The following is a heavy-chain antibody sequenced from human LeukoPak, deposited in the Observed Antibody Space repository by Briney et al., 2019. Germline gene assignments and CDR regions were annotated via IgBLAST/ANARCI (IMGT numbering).Heavy chain of an antibody. J-gene: IGHJ4*02. Sequence: GGSLRLSCAASGFTFSSYGMHWVRQAPGKGLEWVALISYDGSVEKNAASVKGRFTISRDNSKNTLYLQMNSLRTEDTAVYYCARALGSSWDSSLDSWGQGTLVPVSS. V-gene: IGHV3-30*03. CDR1: GFTFSSYG. D-gene: IGHD6-13*01. CDR2: ISYDGSVE. CDR3: ARALGSSWDSSLDS.